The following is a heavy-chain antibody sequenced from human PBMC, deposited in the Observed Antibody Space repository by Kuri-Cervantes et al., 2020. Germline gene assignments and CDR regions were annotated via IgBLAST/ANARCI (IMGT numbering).Heavy chain of an antibody. V-gene: IGHV3-7*01. Sequence: GESLKISCAASGFTFSSYWMSWVRQAPGKGLEWVANIEQDGSEKYYVDSVKGRFTISRDNAKNSLYLQMNSLRAEDTAVYYCARAHYYGSGSLSWFDPWGQGTLVTVSS. CDR2: IEQDGSEK. CDR3: ARAHYYGSGSLSWFDP. D-gene: IGHD3-10*01. CDR1: GFTFSSYW. J-gene: IGHJ5*02.